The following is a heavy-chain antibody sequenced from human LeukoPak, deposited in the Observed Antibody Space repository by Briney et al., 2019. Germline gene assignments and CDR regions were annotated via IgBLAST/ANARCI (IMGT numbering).Heavy chain of an antibody. V-gene: IGHV3-30*18. Sequence: GGSLRLSCAASGFTFSSYGMHWVRQAPGKGLEWVAVISYDGSNKYYADSVKGRFTISRDNSKNTLYLQMNSLRAEDTAVYYCAKNSLVFRGNDAFDIWGQGTMVTVSS. CDR3: AKNSLVFRGNDAFDI. CDR2: ISYDGSNK. CDR1: GFTFSSYG. D-gene: IGHD3-10*01. J-gene: IGHJ3*02.